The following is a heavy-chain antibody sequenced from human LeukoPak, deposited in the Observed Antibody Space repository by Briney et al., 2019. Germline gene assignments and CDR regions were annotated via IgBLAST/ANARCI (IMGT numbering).Heavy chain of an antibody. J-gene: IGHJ4*02. CDR2: ISSSRSFN. V-gene: IGHV3-11*03. CDR1: GFSFSDHY. Sequence: PGGSLSLSCAASGFSFSDHYMSWIRQAPGKGLEWVSYISSSRSFNNYADSVKGRFTISRDTAKNSLYLQMNSLRAEDTAVYYCARLRGYSYALDYWGQGILVTVSS. D-gene: IGHD5-18*01. CDR3: ARLRGYSYALDY.